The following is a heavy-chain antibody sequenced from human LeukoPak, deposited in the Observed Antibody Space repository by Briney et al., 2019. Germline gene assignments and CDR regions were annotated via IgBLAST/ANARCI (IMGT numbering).Heavy chain of an antibody. Sequence: TSETLSLTCTVSGGSISSYYWSWIRQPPGKGLEWIGYIYYSGSTNYNPSLKSRVTISVDTSKNQFSLKLSSVTAADTAVYYCARYSSRRVYYFDYWGQGTLVTVSS. CDR2: IYYSGST. V-gene: IGHV4-59*01. CDR3: ARYSSRRVYYFDY. D-gene: IGHD6-13*01. CDR1: GGSISSYY. J-gene: IGHJ4*02.